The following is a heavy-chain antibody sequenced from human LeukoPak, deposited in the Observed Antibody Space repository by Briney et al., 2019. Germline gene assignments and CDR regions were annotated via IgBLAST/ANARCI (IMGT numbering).Heavy chain of an antibody. J-gene: IGHJ6*02. CDR1: GFTFSDYH. Sequence: GGSLRLSCAASGFTFSDYHMSWIRQAPGKGLEWVSYISSSSSYTNYADSVKGRFTISRDNAKNSLYLQMNSLRAEDTAVYYCARVSNYYGMDVWGQGTTVTVSS. V-gene: IGHV3-11*05. CDR3: ARVSNYYGMDV. CDR2: ISSSSSYT.